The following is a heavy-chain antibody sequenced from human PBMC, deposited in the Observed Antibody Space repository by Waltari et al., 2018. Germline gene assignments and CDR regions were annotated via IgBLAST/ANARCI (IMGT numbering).Heavy chain of an antibody. Sequence: QVQLVEFGGGVVQPGRSLRLSCAASEFTFSSYAMHWVRQAPGKGLEWVAVISYNERIIYYVDSVKGRFPIPRDNARKTLYLQMTSLTTAETAVYYSARDYCDRTNCHGMDVWGQGTTVTVSS. V-gene: IGHV3-30*04. CDR1: EFTFSSYA. CDR2: ISYNERII. D-gene: IGHD3-22*01. J-gene: IGHJ6*02. CDR3: ARDYCDRTNCHGMDV.